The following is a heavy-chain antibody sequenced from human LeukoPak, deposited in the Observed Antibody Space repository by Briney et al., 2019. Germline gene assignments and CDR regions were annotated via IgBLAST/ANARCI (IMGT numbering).Heavy chain of an antibody. CDR2: IKTDGSTT. J-gene: IGHJ5*02. CDR3: ARHESARDWFDP. CDR1: GFTFSNYW. V-gene: IGHV3-74*01. Sequence: GGSLRLSCAASGFTFSNYWMHWVRQAPGKGLVWVSRIKTDGSTTSYADSVKGRFSISRDNAKNTLYLEMNSLRAEDTGLYYCARHESARDWFDPWGQGTLVTVSS.